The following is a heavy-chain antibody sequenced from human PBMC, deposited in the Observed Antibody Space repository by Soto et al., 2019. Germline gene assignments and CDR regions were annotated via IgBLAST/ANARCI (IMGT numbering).Heavy chain of an antibody. Sequence: EVQLVESGGGLVKPGGSLRLSCAASGFPFSSYNMNWVRQAPGKGLEWVSSIPSTSSNTYYADSLKGRFTISRDNAKKSLYLHMNSLRAEDTAVYFCARPYSGSYSFDYWGQGTLVTVSS. D-gene: IGHD1-26*01. J-gene: IGHJ4*02. CDR1: GFPFSSYN. V-gene: IGHV3-21*01. CDR3: ARPYSGSYSFDY. CDR2: IPSTSSNT.